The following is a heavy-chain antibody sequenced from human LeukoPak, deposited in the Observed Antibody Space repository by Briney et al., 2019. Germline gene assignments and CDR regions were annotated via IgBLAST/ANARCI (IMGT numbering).Heavy chain of an antibody. V-gene: IGHV5-51*01. CDR2: IYPGDSDT. Sequence: GESLKISCKGSGYSFTSYWIGWVRQMPGKGLEWMGIIYPGDSDTRYSPSFQGQVTISADKSISTAYLQWSSLKASDTAMYYCARLCEYYVSGSYLGYWGQGTLVTVSS. J-gene: IGHJ4*02. CDR3: ARLCEYYVSGSYLGY. CDR1: GYSFTSYW. D-gene: IGHD3-10*01.